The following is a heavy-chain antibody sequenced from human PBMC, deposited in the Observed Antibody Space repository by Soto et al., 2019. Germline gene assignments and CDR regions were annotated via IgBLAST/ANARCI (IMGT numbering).Heavy chain of an antibody. V-gene: IGHV3-48*01. Sequence: EVQLVESGGGLVQPGGSLRLSCVASGFTFSTYSMNWVRQAPGKGLEWVSYITSRSSTIHYADSVKGRFTISRDNAKNSLYLQMNGLRAEDTAVYYCTRDPHALDFWGQGILVTVSS. CDR2: ITSRSSTI. J-gene: IGHJ4*02. CDR1: GFTFSTYS. CDR3: TRDPHALDF.